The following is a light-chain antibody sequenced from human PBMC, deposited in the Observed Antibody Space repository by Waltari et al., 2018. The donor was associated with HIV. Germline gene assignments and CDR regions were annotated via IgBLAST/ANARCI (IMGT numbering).Light chain of an antibody. CDR3: SSYSANNNFDV. V-gene: IGLV2-8*01. J-gene: IGLJ1*01. CDR2: EVR. CDR1: SSDVCGDTY. Sequence: QSALTQPPSASGSPGPSVTIPCTGTSSDVCGDTYVSWYQQHPGKAPKLIIYEVRKRPSGVPYRFSGSKSGNTASLTVSGLQAEDEADYYCSSYSANNNFDVFGTGTKVTVL.